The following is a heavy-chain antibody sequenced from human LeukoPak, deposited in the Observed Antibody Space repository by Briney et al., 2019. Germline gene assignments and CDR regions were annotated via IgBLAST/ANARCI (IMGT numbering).Heavy chain of an antibody. Sequence: SETLSLTCTVSAYSITSGYYWGWIRQPPGKGLEWIGSMYPSGSTYYNPSLKSRVTILIDTSKNQFSLKLGSVTAADTAVYYCAPYISSSGSLDYWGQGTLVTVSS. CDR2: MYPSGST. J-gene: IGHJ4*02. CDR3: APYISSSGSLDY. V-gene: IGHV4-38-2*02. CDR1: AYSITSGYY. D-gene: IGHD6-6*01.